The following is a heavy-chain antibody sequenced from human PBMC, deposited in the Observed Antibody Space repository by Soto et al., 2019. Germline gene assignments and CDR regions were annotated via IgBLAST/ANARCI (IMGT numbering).Heavy chain of an antibody. CDR3: ARGRSPAARPSEGFYYYYYMDV. Sequence: QVQLQQWGAGLLKPSETLSLTCAVYGGSFSGYYWSWIRQPPGKGLEWIGEINHSGSTNYNPSLKSRVTISVDTSKNQFSLKLSSVTAADTAVYYCARGRSPAARPSEGFYYYYYMDVWGKGTTVTVSS. V-gene: IGHV4-34*01. D-gene: IGHD6-6*01. CDR1: GGSFSGYY. J-gene: IGHJ6*03. CDR2: INHSGST.